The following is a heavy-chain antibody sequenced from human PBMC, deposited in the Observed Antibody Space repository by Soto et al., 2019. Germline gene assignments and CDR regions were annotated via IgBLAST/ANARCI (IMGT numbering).Heavy chain of an antibody. CDR3: ARGSGIAVIPGELEDVHYDY. Sequence: QVQLQQWGAGLLKPSETLSLTCAVYGQSFSGHTWSWIRQSPGKGLEWIGEISQSGSTYYNPSLKPGVTRSEDTAKNQFSLTLNSVTAADTGVFYCARGSGIAVIPGELEDVHYDYWGQGTLVSVSS. V-gene: IGHV4-34*01. CDR1: GQSFSGHT. J-gene: IGHJ4*02. D-gene: IGHD2-2*01. CDR2: ISQSGST.